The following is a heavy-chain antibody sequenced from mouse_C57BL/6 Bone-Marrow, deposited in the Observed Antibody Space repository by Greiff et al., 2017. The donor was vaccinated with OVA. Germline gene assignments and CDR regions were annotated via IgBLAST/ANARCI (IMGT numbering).Heavy chain of an antibody. CDR2: IDPEDGDT. CDR1: GFNINDYY. V-gene: IGHV14-1*01. J-gene: IGHJ4*01. Sequence: VQLQQSGAELVRPGASVKLSCTASGFNINDYYMHWVKQRPEQGLEWIGRIDPEDGDTEYATKFQGKATMTADTSSNTAYLQLSSLTSEDTAVDYCTYYYGGSYVGAMDYWGQGTSVTVSS. D-gene: IGHD1-1*01. CDR3: TYYYGGSYVGAMDY.